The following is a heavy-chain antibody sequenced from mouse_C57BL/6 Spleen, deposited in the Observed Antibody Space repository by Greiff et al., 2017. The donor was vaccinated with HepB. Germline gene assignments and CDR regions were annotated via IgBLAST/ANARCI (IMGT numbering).Heavy chain of an antibody. V-gene: IGHV1-64*01. CDR3: ARSGGYRYAMDY. CDR2: IHPNSGST. D-gene: IGHD2-2*01. Sequence: QVQLQQPGAELVKPGASVKLSCKASGYTFTSYWMHWVKQRPGQGLEWIGMIHPNSGSTNYNEKFKSKATLTVDKSSSTAYMQLSSLTSEDSAVYYCARSGGYRYAMDYWGQGTSVTVSS. J-gene: IGHJ4*01. CDR1: GYTFTSYW.